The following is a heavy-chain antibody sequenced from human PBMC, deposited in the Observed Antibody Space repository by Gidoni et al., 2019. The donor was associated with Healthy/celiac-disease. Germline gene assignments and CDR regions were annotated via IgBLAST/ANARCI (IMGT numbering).Heavy chain of an antibody. CDR1: GFTSRSYS. CDR3: ARDSSGSYYNPLPTDY. Sequence: EVQLVESGGGLVKPGGSLNPACAASGFTSRSYSMYWVRQAPGQGLEWVSSISSSSSYIYYADSVKGRFTISRDNAKNSLYLQMNSLRAEDTAVYYCARDSSGSYYNPLPTDYWGQGTLVTVSS. CDR2: ISSSSSYI. J-gene: IGHJ4*02. D-gene: IGHD1-26*01. V-gene: IGHV3-21*01.